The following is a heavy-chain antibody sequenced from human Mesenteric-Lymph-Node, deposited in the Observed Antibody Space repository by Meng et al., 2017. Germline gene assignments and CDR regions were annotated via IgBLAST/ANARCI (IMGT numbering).Heavy chain of an antibody. D-gene: IGHD2-2*01. Sequence: GESLKISCEASGFTFSRSSMNWVRQAPGKGLEWVASISSSGTYNFDADSVKGRFTISRDNAKNSLYLQMNSLRVEDTAVYYCARDISGCYALCAFDIWGQGTMVTVSS. J-gene: IGHJ3*02. CDR3: ARDISGCYALCAFDI. CDR1: GFTFSRSS. V-gene: IGHV3-21*01. CDR2: ISSSGTYN.